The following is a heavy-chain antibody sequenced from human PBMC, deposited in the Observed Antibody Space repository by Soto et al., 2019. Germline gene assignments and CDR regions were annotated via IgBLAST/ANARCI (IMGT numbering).Heavy chain of an antibody. J-gene: IGHJ4*02. V-gene: IGHV4-34*01. Sequence: SETLSLTCAVYGGYFSNYYWSWIRPHPGKGLEWIGYIHDSGSTHYNPSLKSRITISVDTSKNQFSLKLNSVISADTAVYYCAKARAQYYDFWSGYPVDYWGQGTLVTVSS. CDR1: GGYFSNYY. D-gene: IGHD3-3*01. CDR3: AKARAQYYDFWSGYPVDY. CDR2: IHDSGST.